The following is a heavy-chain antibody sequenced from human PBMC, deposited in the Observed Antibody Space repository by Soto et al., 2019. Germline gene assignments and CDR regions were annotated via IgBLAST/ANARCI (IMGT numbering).Heavy chain of an antibody. D-gene: IGHD6-13*01. V-gene: IGHV3-23*01. Sequence: EVQLLESGGDLVQPGGSLRLSCVASGFTFSNFAMSWVRQAPGKGPEWVSAIGGSGGYVFYADSVRGRFTISRDDSKNTLYLQMNSLRAEDTAVYYCAKDPVFCHSGSLYYYFDIWGQGTLVTVPS. CDR3: AKDPVFCHSGSLYYYFDI. CDR2: IGGSGGYV. J-gene: IGHJ4*02. CDR1: GFTFSNFA.